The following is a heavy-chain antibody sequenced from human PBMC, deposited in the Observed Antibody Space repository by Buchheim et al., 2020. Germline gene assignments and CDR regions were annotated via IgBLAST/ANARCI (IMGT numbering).Heavy chain of an antibody. V-gene: IGHV3-23*01. CDR3: ATHYDYGSRSYSYFDS. Sequence: EVQLLESGGGLVPPGGSLRLSCAASGSTLSSYAMSWVRQAPGKGLEWVSAISHSGDSTYYTDSVKGRFTISRDNSKNTLFLQMSSLRAEDTAVYNCATHYDYGSRSYSYFDSWGQGTL. CDR1: GSTLSSYA. CDR2: ISHSGDST. D-gene: IGHD3-10*01. J-gene: IGHJ4*02.